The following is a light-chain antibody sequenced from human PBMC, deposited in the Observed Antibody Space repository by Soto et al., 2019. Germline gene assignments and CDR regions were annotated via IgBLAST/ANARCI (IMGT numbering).Light chain of an antibody. Sequence: DIQMTQSPSSLSASVGDRVTITCRASQSISSYLNWYQQKPGKAPKLLIYAASSLQSGVPSRFSGSGSGTDFTLTISSQQPEDVATYYCQRSYSTLTFGGGTKVEIK. J-gene: IGKJ4*01. CDR3: QRSYSTLT. CDR2: AAS. V-gene: IGKV1-39*01. CDR1: QSISSY.